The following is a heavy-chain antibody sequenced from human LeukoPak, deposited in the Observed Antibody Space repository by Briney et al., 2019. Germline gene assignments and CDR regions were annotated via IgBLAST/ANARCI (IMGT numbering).Heavy chain of an antibody. Sequence: SETLSLTCTVSGGSISSYYWSWIRQPPGKGLEWIGYNYYSGSTNYNPSLKSRVTISVDTSKNQFSLKLSSVTAADTAVYYCARVRLYGDYYFDYWGQGTLVTVSS. V-gene: IGHV4-59*01. CDR3: ARVRLYGDYYFDY. CDR1: GGSISSYY. J-gene: IGHJ4*02. D-gene: IGHD4-17*01. CDR2: NYYSGST.